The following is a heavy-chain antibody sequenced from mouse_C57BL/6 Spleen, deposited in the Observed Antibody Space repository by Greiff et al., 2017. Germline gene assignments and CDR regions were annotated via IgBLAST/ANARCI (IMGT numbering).Heavy chain of an antibody. D-gene: IGHD1-1*01. CDR1: GFTFSDYY. CDR3: AREGDYYGSSYWYFDV. J-gene: IGHJ1*03. Sequence: EVQRVESEGGLVQPGSSMKLSCTASGFTFSDYYMAWVRQVPEKGLEWVANINYDGSSTYYLDSLKSRFIISRDNAKNILYLQMSRLKSEDTATYYCAREGDYYGSSYWYFDVWGTGTTVTVSS. CDR2: INYDGSST. V-gene: IGHV5-16*01.